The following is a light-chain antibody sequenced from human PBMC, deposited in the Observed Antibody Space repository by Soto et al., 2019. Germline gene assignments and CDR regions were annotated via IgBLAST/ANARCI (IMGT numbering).Light chain of an antibody. CDR3: QKYDTAPLT. CDR2: ATS. V-gene: IGKV1-27*01. CDR1: QGFNNF. Sequence: DIQMTQSPSSLSASVGDRVTITCRASQGFNNFLAWYQQKQGKVPKLLIYATSTLQSGLPSRFSGSGSGTHFTLTINNLQPEDVGTYYCQKYDTAPLTFGPGTTVDVK. J-gene: IGKJ3*01.